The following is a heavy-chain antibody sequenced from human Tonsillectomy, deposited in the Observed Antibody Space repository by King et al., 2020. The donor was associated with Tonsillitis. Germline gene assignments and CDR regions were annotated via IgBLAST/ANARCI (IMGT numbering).Heavy chain of an antibody. Sequence: VQLVESGGGLVQPGGSLRLSCAASGFTFYSYAMSWVRQAPGKGLEWVSGVSGSGGSTYYADSVKGRFTIYRDNSKNTLYLQMNSLRVEDTAVYYCAKDRNSGSPSYFDNWGHGTLVTVSS. V-gene: IGHV3-23*04. CDR3: AKDRNSGSPSYFDN. J-gene: IGHJ4*01. D-gene: IGHD1-26*01. CDR2: VSGSGGST. CDR1: GFTFYSYA.